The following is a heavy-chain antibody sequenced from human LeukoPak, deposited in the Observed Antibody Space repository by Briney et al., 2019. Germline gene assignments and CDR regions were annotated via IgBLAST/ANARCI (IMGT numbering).Heavy chain of an antibody. Sequence: GASVKVSCKASGYTFSNYGIRWVRQAPGLGLEWMGWTSYNGNTNYAQKFQDRVTMTTDTSTTTAYMELRSLESDDTAVYYCARHSGSGWQALGYWCQGTLVTVSS. J-gene: IGHJ4*02. D-gene: IGHD6-19*01. CDR2: TSYNGNT. V-gene: IGHV1-18*04. CDR1: GYTFSNYG. CDR3: ARHSGSGWQALGY.